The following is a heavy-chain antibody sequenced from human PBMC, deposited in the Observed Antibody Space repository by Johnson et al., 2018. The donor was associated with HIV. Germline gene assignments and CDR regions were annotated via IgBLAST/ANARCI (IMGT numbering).Heavy chain of an antibody. CDR1: GFTFSSYA. V-gene: IGHV3-30*14. J-gene: IGHJ3*02. Sequence: VHLVESGGDVVQPGRSLRLSCAASGFTFSSYAMHWVRQAPGKGLEWVAVISYDGSNKYYADSVKGRFTISRDNSKNTLYLQMNSLRAEDTAVYYCARGRYYDSSGYESGAFDIWGQGTMVTFSS. CDR2: ISYDGSNK. CDR3: ARGRYYDSSGYESGAFDI. D-gene: IGHD3-22*01.